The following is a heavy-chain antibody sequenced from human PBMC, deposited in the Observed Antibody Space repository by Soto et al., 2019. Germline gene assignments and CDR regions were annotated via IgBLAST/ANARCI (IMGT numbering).Heavy chain of an antibody. CDR2: IYWDDDK. V-gene: IGHV2-5*02. CDR3: AHRVLRTVFGLVTTTAIYFDF. CDR1: GFSLTTSGVG. J-gene: IGHJ4*02. Sequence: QITLNESGPTQVKPRQTLTLTCTFSGFSLTTSGVGVGWIRQSPGKAPEWLALIYWDDDKRYSPSLKSRLTITKDTSKKQVGPTMADLDPADTATYYCAHRVLRTVFGLVTTTAIYFDFWGQGTPVAVSS. D-gene: IGHD3-3*01.